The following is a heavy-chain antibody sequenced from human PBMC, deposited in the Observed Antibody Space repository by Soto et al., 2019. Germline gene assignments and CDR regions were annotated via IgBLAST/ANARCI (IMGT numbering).Heavy chain of an antibody. D-gene: IGHD6-13*01. V-gene: IGHV4-34*01. Sequence: SETLSLTCAGYGGSFSGYYCSWIRQPPGKGLEWIGEINHSGSTNYNPSLKSRVTISVDTSKNQFSLKLSSVTAADTAVYYCAWEAIAAAYGWFVPWGQRTLVTVAS. CDR3: AWEAIAAAYGWFVP. CDR1: GGSFSGYY. J-gene: IGHJ5*02. CDR2: INHSGST.